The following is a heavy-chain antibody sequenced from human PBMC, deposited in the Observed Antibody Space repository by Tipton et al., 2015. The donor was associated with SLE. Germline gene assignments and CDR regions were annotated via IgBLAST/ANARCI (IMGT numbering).Heavy chain of an antibody. V-gene: IGHV3-15*01. CDR3: TTEDP. CDR2: IKSKTHGGTT. Sequence: LTCTVSGGSISSHYWTWVRQAPGKGLEWVGRIKSKTHGGTTDYAAPVKGRFTISRDDSKNTLYLQMNSLKTEDTAVYYCTTEDPWGQGALVTVSS. J-gene: IGHJ5*02. CDR1: GGSISSHY.